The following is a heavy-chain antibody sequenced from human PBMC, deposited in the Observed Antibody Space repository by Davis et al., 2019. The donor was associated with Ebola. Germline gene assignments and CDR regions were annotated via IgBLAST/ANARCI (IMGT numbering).Heavy chain of an antibody. CDR1: GFIFSSYA. Sequence: GESLKISCAASGFIFSSYAVSWVRQAPGKGLEWVSAISGSGGNTYYADSVKGWFTISRDNSKNTLFLQMNSLRAGDTAVYYCAKGDCSGGICYPDYWGQGTLVTVSS. D-gene: IGHD2-15*01. CDR3: AKGDCSGGICYPDY. V-gene: IGHV3-23*01. J-gene: IGHJ4*02. CDR2: ISGSGGNT.